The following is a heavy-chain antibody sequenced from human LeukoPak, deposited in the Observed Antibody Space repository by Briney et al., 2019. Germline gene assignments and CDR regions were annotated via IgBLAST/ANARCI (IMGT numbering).Heavy chain of an antibody. CDR3: ATGYCSGTSCYEFDY. CDR2: ISGSGGST. Sequence: GGSLRLSCAASGFTFSSYAMSWVRQAPGKGLEWVSAISGSGGSTYYADSVKGRFTISRDNSKDTLYLQMNSLRAEDTAVYYCATGYCSGTSCYEFDYWGQGTLVTVSS. D-gene: IGHD2-2*01. CDR1: GFTFSSYA. V-gene: IGHV3-23*01. J-gene: IGHJ4*02.